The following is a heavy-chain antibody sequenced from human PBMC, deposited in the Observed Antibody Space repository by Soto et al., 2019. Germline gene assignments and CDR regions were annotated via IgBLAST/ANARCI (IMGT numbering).Heavy chain of an antibody. CDR1: GFTFNHYG. CDR2: ISGSGGTT. D-gene: IGHD6-6*01. V-gene: IGHV3-23*01. J-gene: IGHJ4*02. Sequence: EQLLESGGGLVQPGGSLTLSCAASGFTFNHYGMDWVRQAPGKGLEWVSVISGSGGTTYYADSVKGRFTISRDNSKSTVYLQMNSLRVEDTALYSCAKVIVLGASTIEFWGPGTLVTVSS. CDR3: AKVIVLGASTIEF.